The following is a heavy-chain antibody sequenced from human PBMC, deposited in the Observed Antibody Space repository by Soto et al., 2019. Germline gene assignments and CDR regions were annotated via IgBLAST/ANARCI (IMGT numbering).Heavy chain of an antibody. J-gene: IGHJ4*02. V-gene: IGHV4-59*01. CDR1: GGSISSYY. Sequence: PSETLSLTCTVSGGSISSYYWSWIRQPPGKGLEWIGYIYYSGSTNYNPSLKSRVTISVDTSKNQFSLKLSSVTAADTAVYYCAREDRRSSSGWFSFDYWGQGTLVTVSS. CDR2: IYYSGST. D-gene: IGHD6-19*01. CDR3: AREDRRSSSGWFSFDY.